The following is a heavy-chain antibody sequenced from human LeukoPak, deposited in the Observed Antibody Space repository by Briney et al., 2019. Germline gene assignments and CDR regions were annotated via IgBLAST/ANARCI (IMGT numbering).Heavy chain of an antibody. Sequence: GGSLRLSCAASGFTFNNAWMNWVRQAPGKGLEWVGRIKRKTDGGTTDYAAPVKGRFTISRDDSKTTLYLQMNSLKTEDTAVYYCTTDSSELRYFEWPGVDYWGQGTLVTVSS. CDR2: IKRKTDGGTT. CDR3: TTDSSELRYFEWPGVDY. J-gene: IGHJ4*02. D-gene: IGHD3-9*01. V-gene: IGHV3-15*01. CDR1: GFTFNNAW.